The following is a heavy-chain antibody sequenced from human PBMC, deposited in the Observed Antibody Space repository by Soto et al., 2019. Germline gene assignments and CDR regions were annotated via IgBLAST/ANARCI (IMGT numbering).Heavy chain of an antibody. J-gene: IGHJ4*02. CDR1: GYTLTELS. CDR3: ARVDGSGSYYKQELDY. D-gene: IGHD3-10*01. Sequence: ASVKVSCKVSGYTLTELSMHWVRQAPGKGLEWMGGFDPEDGETIYAQKFQGRVTMTEDTSTDTAYMELSSLRSEDTAVYYCARVDGSGSYYKQELDYWGQGTLVTVSS. CDR2: FDPEDGET. V-gene: IGHV1-24*01.